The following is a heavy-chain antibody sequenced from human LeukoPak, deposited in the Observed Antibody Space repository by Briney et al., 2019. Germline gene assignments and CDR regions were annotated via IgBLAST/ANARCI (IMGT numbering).Heavy chain of an antibody. CDR3: ARGPWIQLPLEY. V-gene: IGHV4-34*01. D-gene: IGHD5-18*01. Sequence: PSETLSLTCAVYGGSFSGYYWSWIRQPPGKGLEWIGEINHSGSTNYNPSLKSRVTISVDTSKNQFSLKLSSVTAADTAVYYCARGPWIQLPLEYWGQGTLVTVSS. J-gene: IGHJ4*02. CDR2: INHSGST. CDR1: GGSFSGYY.